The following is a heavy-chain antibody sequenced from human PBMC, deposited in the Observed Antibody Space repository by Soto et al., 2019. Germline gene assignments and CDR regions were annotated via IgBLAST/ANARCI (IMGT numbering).Heavy chain of an antibody. CDR1: GGSISSYY. V-gene: IGHV4-59*01. J-gene: IGHJ6*02. CDR3: AREGVSSTWYYYYAMDV. Sequence: QVQLQESGPGLVKPSETLSLTCTVSGGSISSYYWNWIRQPPGKGLEWIGYISYSGSTNYNPSLKSRVTIAVDTSKKLLSLKVSSVTAADTAVYYCAREGVSSTWYYYYAMDVWGQGTTVTVSS. CDR2: ISYSGST. D-gene: IGHD6-13*01.